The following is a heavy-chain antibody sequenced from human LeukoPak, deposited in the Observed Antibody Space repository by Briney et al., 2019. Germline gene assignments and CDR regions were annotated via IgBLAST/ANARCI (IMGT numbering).Heavy chain of an antibody. Sequence: GGSLRLSCAASGFTFNSYWMSWVRQAPGKGLEWVANIKQDGSEKEYVDSVKGRFTISRDNAKNSLYVQMNSLRVEDTAVYYCAREGVGGFDIWGQGTMVTVSS. CDR1: GFTFNSYW. D-gene: IGHD3-16*01. CDR3: AREGVGGFDI. V-gene: IGHV3-7*01. J-gene: IGHJ3*02. CDR2: IKQDGSEK.